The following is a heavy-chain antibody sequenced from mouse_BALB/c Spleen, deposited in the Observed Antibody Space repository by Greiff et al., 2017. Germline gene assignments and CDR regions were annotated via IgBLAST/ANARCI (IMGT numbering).Heavy chain of an antibody. Sequence: QVQLKESGAELVRPGSSVKISCKASGYAFSSYWMNWVKQRPGQGLEWIGQIYPGDGDTNYNGKFKGKATLTADKSSSTAYMQLSSLTSEDSAVYFCASELGHYYAMDYWGQGTSVTVSS. V-gene: IGHV1-80*01. CDR3: ASELGHYYAMDY. CDR1: GYAFSSYW. CDR2: IYPGDGDT. D-gene: IGHD4-1*01. J-gene: IGHJ4*01.